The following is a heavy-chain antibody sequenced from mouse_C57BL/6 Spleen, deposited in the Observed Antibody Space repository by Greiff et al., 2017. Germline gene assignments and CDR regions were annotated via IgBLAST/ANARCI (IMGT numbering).Heavy chain of an antibody. J-gene: IGHJ3*01. CDR2: INPNNGGT. V-gene: IGHV1-26*01. D-gene: IGHD1-1*01. CDR3: ARSLITTVVAPGFAY. CDR1: GYTFTDYY. Sequence: EVQLQQSGPELVKPGASVKISCKASGYTFTDYYMNWVKQSHGKSLEWIGDINPNNGGTSYNQKFKGKATLTVDKSSSTAYMELRSLTSEDSAVYYCARSLITTVVAPGFAYWGQGTLVTVSA.